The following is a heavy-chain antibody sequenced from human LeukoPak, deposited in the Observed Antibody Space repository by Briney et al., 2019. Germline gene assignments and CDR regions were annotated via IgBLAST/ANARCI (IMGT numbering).Heavy chain of an antibody. V-gene: IGHV3-23*01. J-gene: IGHJ4*02. CDR3: AKASPASNYDILTGYYTFDY. D-gene: IGHD3-9*01. CDR2: ISGSGGST. Sequence: GGSLRLSCAASGFTFSSYAMSWVRQAPGKGQDWGSAISGSGGSTYYADSVKGRFTISRDNSKNTLYLQMNSLRAEDTAVYYCAKASPASNYDILTGYYTFDYWGQGTLVTVSS. CDR1: GFTFSSYA.